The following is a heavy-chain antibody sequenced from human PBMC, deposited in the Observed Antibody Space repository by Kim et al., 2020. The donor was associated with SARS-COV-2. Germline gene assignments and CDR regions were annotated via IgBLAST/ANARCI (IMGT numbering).Heavy chain of an antibody. V-gene: IGHV3-30*01. D-gene: IGHD6-19*01. Sequence: DPVKGRFTISQDNSKTTLYLQMNSLRAEDTAVYYCARDRSAVAGTLLDYWGQGTLVTVSS. CDR3: ARDRSAVAGTLLDY. J-gene: IGHJ4*02.